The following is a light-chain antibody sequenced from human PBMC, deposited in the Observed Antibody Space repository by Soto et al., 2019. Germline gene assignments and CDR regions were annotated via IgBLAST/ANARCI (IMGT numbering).Light chain of an antibody. V-gene: IGKV1-39*01. J-gene: IGKJ5*01. CDR2: VAS. CDR3: QQRYGTTIT. CDR1: QCISSY. Sequence: DFQMTQSPSSLSASVGDRLTITCRASQCISSYLNWYQQKQGKAPNXLIYVASSLQSEVPSRFSGSGSGTDLTITITRLQPEDVETDDGQQRYGTTITFGQGTRLDI.